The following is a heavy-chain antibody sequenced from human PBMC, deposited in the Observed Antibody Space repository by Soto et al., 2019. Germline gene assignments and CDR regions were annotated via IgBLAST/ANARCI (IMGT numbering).Heavy chain of an antibody. CDR3: ARVVKAGDYGDYGRYYFDY. D-gene: IGHD4-17*01. CDR2: ISAYSGNK. CDR1: GYTFTTYG. V-gene: IGHV1-18*04. J-gene: IGHJ4*01. Sequence: QVQLVQSGAEVKKPGASVKVSCKASGYTFTTYGITWVRQAPGQGLEWMGWISAYSGNKNYAQKLQIRLTVTTDTSTNTAYMDLRSLRSDDTAVYYCARVVKAGDYGDYGRYYFDYWGHGTLVTVSS.